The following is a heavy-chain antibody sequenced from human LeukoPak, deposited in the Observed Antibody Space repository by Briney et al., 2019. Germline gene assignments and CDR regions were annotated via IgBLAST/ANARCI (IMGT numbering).Heavy chain of an antibody. Sequence: GESLRLSCAASGFTVSSNYMSWVRQAPGKGPVWVSRIKSDGSSTRFADSVQGRFTISRDNGKNTLYLQMNSLRAEDTAVYHCAVLYYYDSSGFYSNDVFDIWGQGTMVTVSA. V-gene: IGHV3-74*01. D-gene: IGHD3-22*01. CDR2: IKSDGSST. J-gene: IGHJ3*02. CDR1: GFTVSSNY. CDR3: AVLYYYDSSGFYSNDVFDI.